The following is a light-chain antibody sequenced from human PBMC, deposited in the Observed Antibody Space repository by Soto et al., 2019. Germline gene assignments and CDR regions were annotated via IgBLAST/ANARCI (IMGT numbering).Light chain of an antibody. CDR2: LEGSGSY. CDR1: SGHSSYI. CDR3: ETWDSNTRV. V-gene: IGLV4-60*02. Sequence: QPVLTQSSSASASLGSSVKLTCTLSSGHSSYIIAWHHRQPGKAPRYLMKLEGSGSYNKGSGVPDRFSGSSSGADRYLTISNLQFEDEANYYCETWDSNTRVFGGGTKVTVL. J-gene: IGLJ2*01.